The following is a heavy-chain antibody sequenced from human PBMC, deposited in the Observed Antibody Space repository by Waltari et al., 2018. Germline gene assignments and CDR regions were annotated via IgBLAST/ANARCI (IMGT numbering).Heavy chain of an antibody. J-gene: IGHJ4*02. Sequence: QVQLVQSGAEVKKPGASVKVSCKASGYTFTSYGISWVRQAPGQGLEWMGWINPYNRNTHDAQNCQGGVMMTTDTSSNTAYMELRSLTSDDTAVFYCARGDRGLFDFWGQGTLVTVSS. D-gene: IGHD1-26*01. CDR2: INPYNRNT. CDR3: ARGDRGLFDF. CDR1: GYTFTSYG. V-gene: IGHV1-18*01.